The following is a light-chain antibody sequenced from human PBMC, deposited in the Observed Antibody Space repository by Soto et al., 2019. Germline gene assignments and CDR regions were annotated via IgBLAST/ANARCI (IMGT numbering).Light chain of an antibody. J-gene: IGLJ1*01. CDR3: SSYTSSSIDDV. CDR2: EVS. CDR1: SSDVGGYNY. V-gene: IGLV2-14*01. Sequence: QSALTQPASVSGSPGQSITISCTGTSSDVGGYNYVSWYQQHTGKAPKLMIYEVSTRPSGVSNRFSGSKSGNTASLTISGLQAEDEADYYCSSYTSSSIDDVFGTGTKLTVL.